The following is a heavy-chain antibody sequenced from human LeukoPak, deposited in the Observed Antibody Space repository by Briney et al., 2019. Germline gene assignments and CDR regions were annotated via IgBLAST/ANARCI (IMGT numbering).Heavy chain of an antibody. CDR3: ARNMGTQQPTDY. V-gene: IGHV3-23*01. J-gene: IGHJ4*02. Sequence: GGSLRLSCAASGFTFSGYSMNWVRQAPGKGLEWVSAISEGVGVNTYYADSVKGRFSISRDNSLDTLYLQMNSLRAEDTALYHCARNMGTQQPTDYWGQGTLVTVSS. D-gene: IGHD6-13*01. CDR1: GFTFSGYS. CDR2: ISEGVGVNT.